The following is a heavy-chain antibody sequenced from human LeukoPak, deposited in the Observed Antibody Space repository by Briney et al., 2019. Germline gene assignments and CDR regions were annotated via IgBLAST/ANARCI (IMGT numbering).Heavy chain of an antibody. V-gene: IGHV4-39*07. J-gene: IGHJ3*02. Sequence: SETLSLTCAVYGGSFSSYYWGWIRQPPGKGLEWIGSIYYSGSTYYNPSLKSRVTISVDTSKNQFSLKLSSVTAADTAVYYCASKDSDYYDSSGYSYLVGAFDIWGQGTMVTVSS. CDR1: GGSFSSYY. D-gene: IGHD3-22*01. CDR3: ASKDSDYYDSSGYSYLVGAFDI. CDR2: IYYSGST.